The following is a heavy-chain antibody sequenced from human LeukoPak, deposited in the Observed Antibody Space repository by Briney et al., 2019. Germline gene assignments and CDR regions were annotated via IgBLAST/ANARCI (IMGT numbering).Heavy chain of an antibody. CDR3: ARVRVGAHWFDP. J-gene: IGHJ5*02. CDR1: GGSISSGDYY. CDR2: IYYSGST. D-gene: IGHD1-26*01. V-gene: IGHV4-30-4*08. Sequence: SETPSLTCTVSGGSISSGDYYWSWIRQPPGKGLEWIGYIYYSGSTYYNPSLKSRVTISVDTSKDQFSLKLSSVTAADTAVYYRARVRVGAHWFDPWGQGTLVTVSS.